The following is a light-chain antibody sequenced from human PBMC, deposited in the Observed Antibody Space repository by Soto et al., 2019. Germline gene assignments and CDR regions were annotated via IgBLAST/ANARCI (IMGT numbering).Light chain of an antibody. CDR2: KAS. V-gene: IGKV1-5*03. CDR1: ESISSW. CDR3: QQYNSYSLT. J-gene: IGKJ4*01. Sequence: DIQMTQSPSTLSASVGDRVTITCRASESISSWLAWYQQKPGKAPKLLIYKASSLESGVPSRFSGSGSGTEFTLTISSLQPYDFATYYCQQYNSYSLTFGGGTKVEIK.